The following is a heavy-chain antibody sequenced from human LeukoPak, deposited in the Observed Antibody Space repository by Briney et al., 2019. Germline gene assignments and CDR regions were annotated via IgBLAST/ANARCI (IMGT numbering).Heavy chain of an antibody. Sequence: GGSLRLSCAASGFNFNTYGMHWVRQAPGKGLGWVAVISNDGSKKYYADSVKGRFTISRDNSKNTLSLQVSSPRTEDTAVYYCAKDRYSYAFEYSDSWGQGTLVTVSS. CDR1: GFNFNTYG. V-gene: IGHV3-30*18. CDR3: AKDRYSYAFEYSDS. J-gene: IGHJ4*02. CDR2: ISNDGSKK. D-gene: IGHD5-18*01.